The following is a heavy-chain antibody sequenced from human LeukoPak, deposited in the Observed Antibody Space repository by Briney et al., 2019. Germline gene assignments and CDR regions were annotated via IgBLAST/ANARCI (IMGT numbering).Heavy chain of an antibody. CDR2: IYYSGST. J-gene: IGHJ5*02. V-gene: IGHV4-39*01. Sequence: SETLSLTCTVSGGSISNSRDYWAWIRRPPGKGLEWIANIYYSGSTYYSPSLKSRVTISVDTSKNQFSLKLSSVTAADTAVYYCANLIPPGWFDPWGQGILVTVSS. CDR1: GGSISNSRDY. CDR3: ANLIPPGWFDP.